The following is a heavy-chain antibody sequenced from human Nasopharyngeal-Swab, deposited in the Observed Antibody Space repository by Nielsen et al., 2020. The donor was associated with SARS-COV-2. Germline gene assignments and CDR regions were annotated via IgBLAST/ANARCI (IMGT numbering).Heavy chain of an antibody. Sequence: GESLKISCAASGFTFSDYWMSWVRQAPGKGLEWVANISPDGSDGQYVDSVRGRLTISRGNAKNSLYLQMSSLRAEDTAVYYCAIPTRSTPFGYWGQGTLVTVSS. CDR3: AIPTRSTPFGY. D-gene: IGHD2-15*01. CDR2: ISPDGSDG. V-gene: IGHV3-7*03. J-gene: IGHJ4*02. CDR1: GFTFSDYW.